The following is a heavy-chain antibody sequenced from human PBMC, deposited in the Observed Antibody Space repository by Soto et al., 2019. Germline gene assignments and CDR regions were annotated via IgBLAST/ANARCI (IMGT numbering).Heavy chain of an antibody. D-gene: IGHD2-21*02. CDR2: IYSGGST. J-gene: IGHJ6*02. CDR1: GFTVSSNY. Sequence: GGSPRLCCAASGFTVSSNYMSWVRQAPGKGLEWVSVIYSGGSTYYADSVKGRFTISRHNSKNTLYLQMNSLRAEDTAVYYCARDAVRSPQVTYYGMDVWGQGTTVTVSS. CDR3: ARDAVRSPQVTYYGMDV. V-gene: IGHV3-53*04.